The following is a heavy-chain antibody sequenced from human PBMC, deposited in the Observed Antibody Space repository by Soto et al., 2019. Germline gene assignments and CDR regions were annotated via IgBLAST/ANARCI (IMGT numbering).Heavy chain of an antibody. CDR1: GGSISSYY. J-gene: IGHJ5*02. V-gene: IGHV4-59*01. Sequence: LSLTCTVSGGSISSYYWSWIRQPPGKGLEWIGYIYYSGSTNYNPSLKSRVTISVDTSKNQFSLKLSSVTAADTAVYYCARDRLTVSLHYGSGSQIFYNWFDPWGQGTLVTVSS. CDR3: ARDRLTVSLHYGSGSQIFYNWFDP. CDR2: IYYSGST. D-gene: IGHD3-10*01.